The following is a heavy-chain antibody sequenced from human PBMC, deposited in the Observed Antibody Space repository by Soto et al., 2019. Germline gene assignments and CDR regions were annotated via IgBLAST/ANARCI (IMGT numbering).Heavy chain of an antibody. CDR1: GFTFSSSA. J-gene: IGHJ4*02. CDR2: ISSSAART. CDR3: AKTLGLVDPFDY. D-gene: IGHD2-8*02. Sequence: GGSLRLSCAASGFTFSSSAMSWVRQAPGKGLEWVSSISSSAARTYYPDSVRGRFTISRDNSKNTLSLQMNSLRAEDTAVYYCAKTLGLVDPFDYWGQGTLVTVSS. V-gene: IGHV3-23*01.